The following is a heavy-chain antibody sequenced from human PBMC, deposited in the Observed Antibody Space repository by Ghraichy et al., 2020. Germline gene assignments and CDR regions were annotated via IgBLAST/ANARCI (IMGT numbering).Heavy chain of an antibody. D-gene: IGHD2-2*01. CDR2: IYYSGST. CDR3: ARVPTSKLLLGMDV. CDR1: GGSISSYY. J-gene: IGHJ6*02. V-gene: IGHV4-59*01. Sequence: LTCTVSGGSISSYYWSWIRQPPGKGLEWIGYIYYSGSTNYNPSLKSRVTISVDTSKNQFSLKLSSVTAADTAVYYCARVPTSKLLLGMDVWGQGTTVTVSS.